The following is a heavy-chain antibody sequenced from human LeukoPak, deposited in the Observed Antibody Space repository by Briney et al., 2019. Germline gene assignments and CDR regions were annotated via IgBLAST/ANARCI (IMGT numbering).Heavy chain of an antibody. Sequence: ASVKVSCKASGYTFTSYYMHWVRQAPGQGLEWMGIINPSGGNTNYAQKLQGRVTMTTDTSTSTAYMELRSLRSDDTAVYYCARDGNRITFGGVSFDYWGQGTLVTVSS. D-gene: IGHD3-16*01. CDR3: ARDGNRITFGGVSFDY. J-gene: IGHJ4*02. CDR2: INPSGGNT. V-gene: IGHV1-46*01. CDR1: GYTFTSYY.